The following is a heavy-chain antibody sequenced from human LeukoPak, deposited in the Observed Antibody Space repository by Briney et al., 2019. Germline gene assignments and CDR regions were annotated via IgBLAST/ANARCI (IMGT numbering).Heavy chain of an antibody. J-gene: IGHJ6*02. CDR2: INTDGSST. Sequence: GGSLRLSCAASGFTFSSYWMHWVRQAPGKGLVWVSRINTDGSSTTYVASVKGRFTISRDNTKSTLYLQMNSLRAEDTAVYYCARARGSGYCSGGSCYLVDYYYGMDVWGQGTTVTVSS. D-gene: IGHD2-15*01. V-gene: IGHV3-74*01. CDR3: ARARGSGYCSGGSCYLVDYYYGMDV. CDR1: GFTFSSYW.